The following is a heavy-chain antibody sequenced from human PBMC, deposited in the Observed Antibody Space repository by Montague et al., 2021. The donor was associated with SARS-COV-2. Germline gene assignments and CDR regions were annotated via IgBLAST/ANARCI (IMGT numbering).Heavy chain of an antibody. J-gene: IGHJ4*02. CDR1: GGSISSSSYY. D-gene: IGHD3-3*01. CDR2: IYHSGST. V-gene: IGHV4-39*07. Sequence: SETLSLTCTVSGGSISSSSYYWGWIRQPPEKGLEWIGSIYHSGSTYYNPSLKSRVTISVDTSKNQFSLKLSSVTAADTAVYYCARDVRYYDFWSGRAQTSPDYWGQGTLVTVSS. CDR3: ARDVRYYDFWSGRAQTSPDY.